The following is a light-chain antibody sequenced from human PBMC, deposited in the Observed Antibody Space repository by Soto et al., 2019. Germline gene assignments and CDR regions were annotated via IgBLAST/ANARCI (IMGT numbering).Light chain of an antibody. J-gene: IGKJ2*01. V-gene: IGKV2-30*01. Sequence: DVVMTQSPLSLPVTLGQPASISCRSSQSLAYSDGNTYLNWFQQRPGQSPRRLIYKVSNRDSGXPXRXTGSGSGTDFTVKISRVEAEDVGVYYCMQGTHWPPYTFGQGTKLEIK. CDR1: QSLAYSDGNTY. CDR2: KVS. CDR3: MQGTHWPPYT.